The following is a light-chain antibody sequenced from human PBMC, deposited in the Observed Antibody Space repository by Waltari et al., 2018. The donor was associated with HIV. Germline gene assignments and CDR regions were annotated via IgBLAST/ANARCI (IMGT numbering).Light chain of an antibody. Sequence: QSALTQPRSVSGSPGQSVTISCTGTSSDVGGYNYVSWYQQHPGKTPKLMIYDVSKRPSGVPDRFSGSKSGNTASLTISGLQAEDEADFYCATWDGSLNAWVFGGGTKLTVL. CDR2: DVS. CDR3: ATWDGSLNAWV. CDR1: SSDVGGYNY. J-gene: IGLJ3*02. V-gene: IGLV2-11*01.